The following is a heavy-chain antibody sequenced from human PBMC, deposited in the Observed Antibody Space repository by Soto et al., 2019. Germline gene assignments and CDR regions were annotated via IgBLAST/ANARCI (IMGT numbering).Heavy chain of an antibody. CDR3: ALVSSGGGSCYYSFDY. D-gene: IGHD2-15*01. CDR2: ISYDGSNK. J-gene: IGHJ4*02. CDR1: GFTFSSYG. V-gene: IGHV3-30*03. Sequence: PGGSLRLSCAASGFTFSSYGMHWVRQAPGKGLEWVAVISYDGSNKYYADSVKGRFTISRDNSKNTLYLQMNSVRAADTAVYYCALVSSGGGSCYYSFDYWGQGTLVTVSS.